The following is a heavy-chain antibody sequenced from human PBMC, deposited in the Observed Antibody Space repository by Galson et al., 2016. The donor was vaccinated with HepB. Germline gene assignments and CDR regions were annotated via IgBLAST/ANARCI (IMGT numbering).Heavy chain of an antibody. D-gene: IGHD5-12*01. Sequence: LSLTCLVSGGSIITTDHSWSWIRQPPGKGLEWIGEITNSGTINYSPSLKSRVTISADMSKNQFSLKVSSVTAADTAMYYCARGRYGGAASWGQGTLVIVSS. CDR3: ARGRYGGAAS. CDR2: ITNSGTI. V-gene: IGHV4/OR15-8*01. CDR1: GGSIITTDHS. J-gene: IGHJ4*02.